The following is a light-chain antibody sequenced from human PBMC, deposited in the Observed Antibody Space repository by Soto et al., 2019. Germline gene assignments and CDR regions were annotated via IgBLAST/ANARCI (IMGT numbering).Light chain of an antibody. V-gene: IGKV1D-8*03. CDR1: QGISSY. CDR3: QQSSSTTPFT. J-gene: IGKJ3*01. Sequence: VICMTQSPSLLSASTGHMFTISCRMSQGISSYLAWYQQKPGKAPKLLIYAASSLQSGVPSRFSDDGSRTDFNLTISSLQPQDFATYYCQQSSSTTPFTFGPGTRWIS. CDR2: AAS.